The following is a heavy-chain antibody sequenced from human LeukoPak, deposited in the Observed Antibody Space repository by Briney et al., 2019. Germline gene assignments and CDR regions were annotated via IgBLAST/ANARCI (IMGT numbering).Heavy chain of an antibody. CDR3: ARGRINVVKKPFDY. CDR1: GGSFSGYY. D-gene: IGHD3-22*01. CDR2: INHSGST. J-gene: IGHJ4*02. V-gene: IGHV4-34*01. Sequence: PSETLSLTCAVYGGSFSGYYWSWIRQPPGKGLEWIGEINHSGSTNYKPSLTSRVTIPVDTSKNKYSLTLSSVTAADTAVCYCARGRINVVKKPFDYWGQGTLVTVSS.